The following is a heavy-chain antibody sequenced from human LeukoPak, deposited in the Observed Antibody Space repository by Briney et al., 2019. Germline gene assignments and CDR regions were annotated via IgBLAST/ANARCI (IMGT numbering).Heavy chain of an antibody. Sequence: SVKVSCKASGGTFSSYTISWVRQAPGQGIEWMGRIIPILGIANYAQKFQGRVTITADKSTSTAYMELSSLRSEDTAVYYCASGFWSGYQYYFDYWGQGTLVTVSS. CDR2: IIPILGIA. V-gene: IGHV1-69*02. D-gene: IGHD3-3*01. CDR1: GGTFSSYT. J-gene: IGHJ4*02. CDR3: ASGFWSGYQYYFDY.